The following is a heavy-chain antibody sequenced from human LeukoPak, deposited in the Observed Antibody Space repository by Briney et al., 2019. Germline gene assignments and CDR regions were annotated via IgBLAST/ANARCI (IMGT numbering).Heavy chain of an antibody. CDR1: GFTFSSYS. Sequence: GGSLRLSCAASGFTFSSYSMNWVRQAPGKGLEWVSSISSSSSYIYYADSVKGRFTISRDNAKNSLYLQMNSLRAEDTAVYYCAKAGPLITFGGVIVPLRDPFDYWGQGTLVTVSS. CDR3: AKAGPLITFGGVIVPLRDPFDY. CDR2: ISSSSSYI. J-gene: IGHJ4*02. V-gene: IGHV3-21*04. D-gene: IGHD3-16*02.